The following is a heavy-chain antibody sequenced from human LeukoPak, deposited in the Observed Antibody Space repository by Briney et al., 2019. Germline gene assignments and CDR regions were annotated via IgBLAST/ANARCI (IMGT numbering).Heavy chain of an antibody. J-gene: IGHJ5*02. V-gene: IGHV3-23*01. CDR2: ISGPGGST. CDR3: ARILTRGYCSGGSCYSDWFDP. D-gene: IGHD2-15*01. CDR1: GFTFSIYA. Sequence: GGSLRLSCAASGFTFSIYAMSWVRQAPGKGLDPSSPISGPGGSTYYADSVKGRFTSSRDNSKNTLYLQMSSLRAEDTAVYYCARILTRGYCSGGSCYSDWFDPWGQGTLVTVSS.